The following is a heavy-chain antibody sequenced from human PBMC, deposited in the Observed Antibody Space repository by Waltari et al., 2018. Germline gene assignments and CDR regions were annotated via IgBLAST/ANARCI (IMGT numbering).Heavy chain of an antibody. J-gene: IGHJ3*02. CDR3: ARDRCSGGSCRPDDAFDI. V-gene: IGHV4-59*01. CDR2: IYYSGST. CDR1: GGSISSYY. D-gene: IGHD2-15*01. Sequence: QVQLQESGPGLVKPSETLSLTCTVSGGSISSYYWSWIRQPPGQGLEWIGYIYYSGSTNYNPSLKSRVTISVDTSKNQFSLKLSSVTAADTAVYYCARDRCSGGSCRPDDAFDIWGQGTMVTVSS.